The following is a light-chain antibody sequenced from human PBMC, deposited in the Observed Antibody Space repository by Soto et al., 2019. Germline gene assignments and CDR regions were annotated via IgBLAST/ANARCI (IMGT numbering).Light chain of an antibody. CDR1: QSISSW. CDR3: QQYNSWLRLFA. J-gene: IGKJ3*01. CDR2: DAS. Sequence: DIQMTQSPSTLSASVGDRVTITCRASQSISSWLAWYQQKPGKAPKLLIYDASSLESGVPSRFSGSGSGTEFTLTISSLQPDHFATYYCQQYNSWLRLFAFGPGTKVEIK. V-gene: IGKV1-5*01.